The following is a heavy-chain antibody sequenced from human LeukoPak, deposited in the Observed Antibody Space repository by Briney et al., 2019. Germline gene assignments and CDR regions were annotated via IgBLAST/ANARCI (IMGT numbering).Heavy chain of an antibody. V-gene: IGHV5-51*01. J-gene: IGHJ6*03. CDR2: IYPGDSDT. CDR1: GYSFTSYW. D-gene: IGHD2-8*02. CDR3: ARFTEYYYYMDV. Sequence: GESLKLSCRGSGYSFTSYWIGWVRPMPGKGLGWMWIIYPGDSDTTHSPSFQGQVTISADKSISTAYLQWSSLKASDTAMYYCARFTEYYYYMDVSGKGTTVTASS.